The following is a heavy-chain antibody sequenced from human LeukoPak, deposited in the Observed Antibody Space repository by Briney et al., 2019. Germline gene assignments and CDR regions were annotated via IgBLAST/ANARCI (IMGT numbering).Heavy chain of an antibody. CDR1: GGSISSYY. CDR2: IYTSGST. D-gene: IGHD6-13*01. V-gene: IGHV4-4*07. CDR3: ARGKTAAAGIDWFAP. Sequence: PSETLSLTCTVSGGSISSYYWSWIRQPAGKGLEWIGRIYTSGSTNYNPSLKSRVTMSVDTPKNKSSLKVSSVPAADTAVYSCARGKTAAAGIDWFAPWGQGTLVTVSS. J-gene: IGHJ5*02.